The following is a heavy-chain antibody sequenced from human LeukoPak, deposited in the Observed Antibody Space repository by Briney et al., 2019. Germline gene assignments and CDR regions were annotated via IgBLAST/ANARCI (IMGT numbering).Heavy chain of an antibody. J-gene: IGHJ5*02. CDR3: AKAEGIVVVPAAPRGFNWFDP. D-gene: IGHD2-2*01. Sequence: GGSLRLSCAASGFTFSSHAMSWVRQAPGKGLEGVSAISGSGGSTYYVDPVKGRFTISRDNSKNTLYLQMNSLRAEDTAVYYCAKAEGIVVVPAAPRGFNWFDPWGQGTLVTVSS. V-gene: IGHV3-23*01. CDR2: ISGSGGST. CDR1: GFTFSSHA.